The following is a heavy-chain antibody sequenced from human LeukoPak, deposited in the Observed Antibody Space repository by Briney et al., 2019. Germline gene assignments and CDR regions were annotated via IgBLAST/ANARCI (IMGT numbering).Heavy chain of an antibody. CDR2: INRDGSST. J-gene: IGHJ4*02. D-gene: IGHD3-22*01. CDR1: GFTFRSYW. CDR3: AIFNLGYYDSSGLLTDY. Sequence: GGSLRLSCAASGFTFRSYWMHWVRQAPGKGLVWVSRINRDGSSTSYAGSVKGRFTISRDNAKNTLYLQMHSLRAEDTAVYYCAIFNLGYYDSSGLLTDYWGLGTLVTVSS. V-gene: IGHV3-74*01.